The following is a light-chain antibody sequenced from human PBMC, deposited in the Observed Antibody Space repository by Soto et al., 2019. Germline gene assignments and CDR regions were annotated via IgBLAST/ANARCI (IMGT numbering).Light chain of an antibody. Sequence: EIVLTQSPATLSLSPGERATLSCRASQSVSSYLAWYQQKPGQAPRLLIYDASNRATGIPARFSGSGSGTEFTLTISSLQPDDFATYYCQQYNSYSGTFGQGTKVDIK. CDR1: QSVSSY. V-gene: IGKV3-11*01. CDR3: QQYNSYSGT. J-gene: IGKJ1*01. CDR2: DAS.